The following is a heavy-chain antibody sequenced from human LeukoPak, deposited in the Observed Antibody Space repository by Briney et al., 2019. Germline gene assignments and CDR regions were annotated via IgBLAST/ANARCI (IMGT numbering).Heavy chain of an antibody. J-gene: IGHJ4*02. D-gene: IGHD3-10*01. CDR3: ARRRRVWFGPKTIDY. CDR2: IKQDGSEK. Sequence: GGSLRLSCAASGFTFSSYWMSWVRQAPGKGLEWVANIKQDGSEKYYVDSVKGRFTISRDNAKNSLYPQVNSLRAEDTAVYYCARRRRVWFGPKTIDYWGQGTLVTVSS. V-gene: IGHV3-7*01. CDR1: GFTFSSYW.